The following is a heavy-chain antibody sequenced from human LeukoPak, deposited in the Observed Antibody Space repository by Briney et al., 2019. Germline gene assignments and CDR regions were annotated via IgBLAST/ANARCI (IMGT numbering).Heavy chain of an antibody. CDR3: ARLRARRFLEWPYYYMDV. D-gene: IGHD3-3*01. CDR1: GYTFTSYY. V-gene: IGHV1-46*01. CDR2: INPSGGST. J-gene: IGHJ6*03. Sequence: ASVKVSCKASGYTFTSYYMHWVRQAPGQGLEWMGIINPSGGSTSYAQKFQGRVTMTRDTSTSTVYMELSSLRSDDTAVYYCARLRARRFLEWPYYYMDVWGKGTTVTVSS.